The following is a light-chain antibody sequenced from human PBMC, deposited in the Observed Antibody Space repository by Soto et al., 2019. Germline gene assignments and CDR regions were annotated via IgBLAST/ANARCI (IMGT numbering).Light chain of an antibody. V-gene: IGLV2-23*01. J-gene: IGLJ3*02. CDR3: CSFAGSTTNWV. CDR2: EGS. CDR1: SSDVGSYNL. Sequence: QSALTQPASVSGSPGQSITISCTGTSSDVGSYNLVSWYQQHPGKAPKLMIYEGSKRPSGVSNRFSGSKSGNTASLTISGLQAEDEGDYYCCSFAGSTTNWVFGGGTNLPAL.